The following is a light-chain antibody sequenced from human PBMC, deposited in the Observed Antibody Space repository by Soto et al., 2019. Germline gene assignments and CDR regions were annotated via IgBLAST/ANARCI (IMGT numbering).Light chain of an antibody. Sequence: QSVLTQPASGSGSPGQSITISCTGTSSDIGDYNYVSWYQQRPEKAPELMIYGVNNRPPGVSNRFSGSKSGNTASLTISGLQAEDEADYYYSSYTSSITYVFGTGTKVTVL. V-gene: IGLV2-14*01. CDR2: GVN. J-gene: IGLJ1*01. CDR1: SSDIGDYNY. CDR3: SSYTSSITYV.